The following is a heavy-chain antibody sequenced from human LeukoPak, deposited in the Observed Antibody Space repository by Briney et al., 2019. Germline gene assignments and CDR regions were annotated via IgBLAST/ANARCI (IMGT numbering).Heavy chain of an antibody. CDR1: GFTFSSYA. Sequence: PGGSLRLSCVASGFTFSSYAMSWVRQAPGKGLEWVSAISGSGGSTHYADSVKGRFTISRDNSKNTLYLQMNSLRAEDTAVYYCAKGPDSSGLNWFDPWGQGTLVTVSS. J-gene: IGHJ5*02. D-gene: IGHD6-19*01. V-gene: IGHV3-23*01. CDR2: ISGSGGST. CDR3: AKGPDSSGLNWFDP.